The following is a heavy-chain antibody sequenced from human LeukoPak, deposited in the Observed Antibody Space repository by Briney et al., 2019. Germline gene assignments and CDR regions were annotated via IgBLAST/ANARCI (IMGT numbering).Heavy chain of an antibody. D-gene: IGHD1-26*01. Sequence: SETLSLTCTVSGGSISSYYWSWIRQPAGKGLEWIGRIYTSGSTNYNPSLKSRVTISVDTSKNQFSLKLSSVTAADTAVYYCARLVGARRSTDYYYGMDVWGQGTTVTVSS. CDR3: ARLVGARRSTDYYYGMDV. J-gene: IGHJ6*02. CDR1: GGSISSYY. CDR2: IYTSGST. V-gene: IGHV4-4*07.